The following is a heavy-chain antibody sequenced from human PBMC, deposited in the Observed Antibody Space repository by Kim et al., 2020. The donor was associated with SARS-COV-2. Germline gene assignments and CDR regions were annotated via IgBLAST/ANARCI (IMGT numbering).Heavy chain of an antibody. CDR3: ARTDCGGDCSHFDY. J-gene: IGHJ4*02. D-gene: IGHD2-21*02. Sequence: AQKVEGRVTMAQDTSTSTVYKELSSLRSEDTAVYYCARTDCGGDCSHFDYWGQGTLVTVSS. V-gene: IGHV1-46*01.